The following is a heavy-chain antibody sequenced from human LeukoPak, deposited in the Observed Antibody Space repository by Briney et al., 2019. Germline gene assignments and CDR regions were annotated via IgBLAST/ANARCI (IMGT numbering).Heavy chain of an antibody. V-gene: IGHV1-18*01. CDR2: ISSNNGNT. CDR1: GYTITSYG. J-gene: IGHJ4*02. D-gene: IGHD2-2*01. CDR3: ARGSVVVSGAFDY. Sequence: ASVKVSCKASGYTITSYGINWVRQAPGQGLEWMGWISSNNGNTNYAQKVQGRVTMTTDTSTSTAYMELRSLRSDDTAVYYCARGSVVVSGAFDYWGQGTLVTVSS.